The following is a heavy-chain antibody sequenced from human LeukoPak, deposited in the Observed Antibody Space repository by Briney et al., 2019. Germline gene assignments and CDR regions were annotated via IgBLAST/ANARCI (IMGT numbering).Heavy chain of an antibody. D-gene: IGHD2-2*01. CDR2: ISGSGGST. J-gene: IGHJ4*02. V-gene: IGHV3-23*01. CDR1: GFTFSSYA. Sequence: GGSLRLSCAASGFTFSSYAMSWVRQAPGKGLEWVLAISGSGGSTYYADSVKGRFTISRDNSKNTLYLQMNSLRAEDTAVYYCAKDSHCSSTSCPYYFDYWGQGTLVTVSS. CDR3: AKDSHCSSTSCPYYFDY.